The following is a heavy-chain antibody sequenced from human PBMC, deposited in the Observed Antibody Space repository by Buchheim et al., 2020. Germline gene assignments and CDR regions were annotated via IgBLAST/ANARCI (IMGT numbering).Heavy chain of an antibody. CDR2: ISYDGSNK. D-gene: IGHD1-26*01. J-gene: IGHJ5*02. CDR1: GFTFSSYA. V-gene: IGHV3-30*04. Sequence: QVQLVESGGGVVQPGRSLRLSCAASGFTFSSYAMRWVRQAPGKGLEWVAVISYDGSNKYYADSVKGRFTISRDNSKNTLYLQMNSLRAEDTAVYYCARDPSQWTGATGWFDPWGQGTL. CDR3: ARDPSQWTGATGWFDP.